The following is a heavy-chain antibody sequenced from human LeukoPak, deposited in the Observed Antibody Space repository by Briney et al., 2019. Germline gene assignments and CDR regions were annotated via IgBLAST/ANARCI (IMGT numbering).Heavy chain of an antibody. Sequence: PGGSLRLSCAASGFTFRDYSMNWVRQASGKGLEWVSYISTSGNYIYYADSVKGRFTISRDNAKNSLYLQMHSLRAEDTALYYCARGAYNSGGTHENWGQGTLVTVSS. CDR3: ARGAYNSGGTHEN. CDR1: GFTFRDYS. CDR2: ISTSGNYI. D-gene: IGHD3-22*01. J-gene: IGHJ4*02. V-gene: IGHV3-21*01.